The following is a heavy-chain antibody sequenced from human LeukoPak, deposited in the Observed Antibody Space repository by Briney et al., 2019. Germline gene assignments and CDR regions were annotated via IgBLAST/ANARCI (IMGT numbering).Heavy chain of an antibody. V-gene: IGHV4-59*08. Sequence: PSETLSLTCTISGGSISSYYWSWIRQPPGKGLEWIGYIYYSGSTNYNPSLESRVTISVDTSKNQFSLKLSSVTAADTAVYYCARQATVTSNWFDPWGQGTLVTVSS. CDR3: ARQATVTSNWFDP. J-gene: IGHJ5*02. CDR1: GGSISSYY. CDR2: IYYSGST. D-gene: IGHD4-17*01.